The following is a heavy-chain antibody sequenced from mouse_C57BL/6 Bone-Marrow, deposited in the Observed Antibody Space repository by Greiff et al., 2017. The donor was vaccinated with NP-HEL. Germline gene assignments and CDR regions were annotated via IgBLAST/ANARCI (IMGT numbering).Heavy chain of an antibody. D-gene: IGHD2-3*01. J-gene: IGHJ3*01. Sequence: VQLQQSGPELVKPGASVKISCKASGYTFTDYYMNWVKQSHGKSLEWIGDINPNNGGTSYNQKFKGKATLTVDKSSSTAYMELRSLTSEDSAVYYCARGLLPSWFAYWGQGTLVTGSA. CDR3: ARGLLPSWFAY. CDR1: GYTFTDYY. V-gene: IGHV1-26*01. CDR2: INPNNGGT.